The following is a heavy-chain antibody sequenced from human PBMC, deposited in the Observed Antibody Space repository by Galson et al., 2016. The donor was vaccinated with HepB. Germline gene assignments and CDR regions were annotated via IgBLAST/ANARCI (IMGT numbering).Heavy chain of an antibody. V-gene: IGHV3-11*01. CDR3: ARMGTGESLDY. Sequence: SLRLSCAVSGIPFSDYFMSWVRQAPGQGLEWISYISYTSSLISYIDSVRGRFTISRENANRSVYLQMNSLRVEDTALYYCARMGTGESLDYWGQGTLVTVSS. D-gene: IGHD3-10*01. CDR1: GIPFSDYF. CDR2: ISYTSSLI. J-gene: IGHJ4*02.